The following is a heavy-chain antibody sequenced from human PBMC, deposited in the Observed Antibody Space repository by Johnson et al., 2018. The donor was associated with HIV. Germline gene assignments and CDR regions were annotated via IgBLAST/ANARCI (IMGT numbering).Heavy chain of an antibody. CDR1: GFTFSYYA. CDR2: ISHDGSNK. V-gene: IGHV3-30-3*01. D-gene: IGHD2-2*02. J-gene: IGHJ3*02. CDR3: ARGGLYIPFLAFDAFDI. Sequence: QVQLVESGGGVVQPGTSLRLSCAASGFTFSYYAIFWVRQAPGKGLEWVTVISHDGSNKYYADSVKGRFTISRDNSKNTLYLKMNSLRPEDTAVYFCARGGLYIPFLAFDAFDIWGQGTMVTVSS.